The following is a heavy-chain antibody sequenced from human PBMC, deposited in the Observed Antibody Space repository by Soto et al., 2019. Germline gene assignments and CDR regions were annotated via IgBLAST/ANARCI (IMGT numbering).Heavy chain of an antibody. D-gene: IGHD4-17*01. J-gene: IGHJ4*02. CDR3: ARLLVETTDY. Sequence: EVQLVESGGGLVKPGGSLRLSCAASGFTFSSYSMNWVHQAPGKGLEWVSSISSSSSYIYYADSVKGRFTISRDNAKNSLYLQMNSLRAEDTAVYYCARLLVETTDYWGQGTLVTVSS. V-gene: IGHV3-21*01. CDR2: ISSSSSYI. CDR1: GFTFSSYS.